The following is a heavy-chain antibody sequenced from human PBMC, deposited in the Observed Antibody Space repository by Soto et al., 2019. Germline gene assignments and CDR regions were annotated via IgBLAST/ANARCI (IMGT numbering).Heavy chain of an antibody. D-gene: IGHD2-15*01. J-gene: IGHJ5*02. CDR1: GSTFSNYA. CDR2: ISPDGTNE. Sequence: QVQLVESGGGVGQPGRSLRLSCAASGSTFSNYAMHWVRKAPDKGLERVATISPDGTNEYYADSVKGRFTISRDNSKNTLFLQINSLRADDTAVYYCASAGVTGYCSGVSCLNWFDPWGQGTLVTVFS. CDR3: ASAGVTGYCSGVSCLNWFDP. V-gene: IGHV3-30*03.